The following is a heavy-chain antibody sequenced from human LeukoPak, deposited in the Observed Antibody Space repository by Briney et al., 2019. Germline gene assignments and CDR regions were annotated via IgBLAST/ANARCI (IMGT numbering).Heavy chain of an antibody. CDR2: INHSGST. V-gene: IGHV4-34*01. D-gene: IGHD2-2*01. Sequence: PSETLSLTCAVYGGSFSGYYWSWIRQPPGKGLEWIGEINHSGSTNYNPSLKSRVTISVDTSKNQFSLKLSSVTAADTAVYYCARGLVVPAAMLCTFYYYYYYMDVWGKGTTVTVSS. J-gene: IGHJ6*03. CDR1: GGSFSGYY. CDR3: ARGLVVPAAMLCTFYYYYYYMDV.